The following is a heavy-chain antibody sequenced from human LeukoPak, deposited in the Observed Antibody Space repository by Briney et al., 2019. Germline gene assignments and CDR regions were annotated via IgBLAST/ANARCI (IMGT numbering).Heavy chain of an antibody. CDR1: GYSISSGYY. Sequence: ETLSLTCTVSGYSISSGYYWGWIRQPPGKGLEWIGSIYHSGSTYYNPSLKSRVTISVDTSKNQFSLKLSSVTAADTAVYYCASRRLLWFGESENAFDIWGQGTMVTVSS. CDR2: IYHSGST. V-gene: IGHV4-38-2*02. D-gene: IGHD3-10*01. J-gene: IGHJ3*02. CDR3: ASRRLLWFGESENAFDI.